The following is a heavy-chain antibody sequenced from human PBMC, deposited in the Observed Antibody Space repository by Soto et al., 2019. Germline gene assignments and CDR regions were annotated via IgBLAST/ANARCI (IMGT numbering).Heavy chain of an antibody. J-gene: IGHJ4*02. Sequence: GESLKISCKASGYSITSYWIAWVRQMPGQGLEWMGIIFPDDSDTRYSPSFQGQVTISADKSISTAYVQWSSLKASDTAMYYCTRGGVATRTLDYWGQGTLVTVSS. D-gene: IGHD3-3*01. CDR3: TRGGVATRTLDY. CDR1: GYSITSYW. V-gene: IGHV5-51*01. CDR2: IFPDDSDT.